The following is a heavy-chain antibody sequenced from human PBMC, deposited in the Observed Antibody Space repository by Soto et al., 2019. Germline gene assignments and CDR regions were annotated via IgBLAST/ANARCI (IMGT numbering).Heavy chain of an antibody. D-gene: IGHD6-13*01. V-gene: IGHV3-13*01. J-gene: IGHJ4*02. CDR1: GFTFSGFD. Sequence: SLRLSCEASGFTFSGFDMHWVRQPTGKGLEWVSSIGTAGGTYYAVSVKGRFTISRDNAKNSLSLQMNSLRAGDMAVYFCAKSQEIGTHFFDSWGQGTQVTVSS. CDR2: IGTAGGT. CDR3: AKSQEIGTHFFDS.